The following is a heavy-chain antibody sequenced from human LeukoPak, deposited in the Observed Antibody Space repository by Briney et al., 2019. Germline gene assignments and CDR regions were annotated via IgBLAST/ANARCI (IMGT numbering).Heavy chain of an antibody. Sequence: PGGSLRLSCAASGFTVSSNYMSWVRQAPGKGLEWVANIKDDESQKYYGDSVKGRFTISRDNAKKSLYLQMNSLRAEDTAVYYCARIPTSDYWGQGTLVTVSS. CDR2: IKDDESQK. CDR1: GFTVSSNY. J-gene: IGHJ4*02. V-gene: IGHV3-7*03. CDR3: ARIPTSDY.